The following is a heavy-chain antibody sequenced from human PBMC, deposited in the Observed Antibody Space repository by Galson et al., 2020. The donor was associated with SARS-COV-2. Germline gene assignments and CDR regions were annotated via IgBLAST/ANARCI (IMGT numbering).Heavy chain of an antibody. CDR2: ISYDGSNK. J-gene: IGHJ4*02. CDR3: AAGLLWFGELLR. D-gene: IGHD3-10*01. V-gene: IGHV3-30*04. Sequence: GESLKISCAASGFTFSSYAMHWVRQAPGKGLEWVAVISYDGSNKYYADSVKGRFTISRDNSKNTLYLQMNSLRAEDTAVYYCAAGLLWFGELLRWGQGTLVTVSS. CDR1: GFTFSSYA.